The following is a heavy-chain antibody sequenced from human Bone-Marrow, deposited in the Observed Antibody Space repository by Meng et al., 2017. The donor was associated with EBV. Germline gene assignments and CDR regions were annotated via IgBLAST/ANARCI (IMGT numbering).Heavy chain of an antibody. CDR3: AREPHYYGSGSYYTN. Sequence: QVQLQSSGPGLVKPSXXLXLTCAXSGGSISSSNWWSWVRQPPGKGLEWIGEIYHSGSTNYNPSLKSRVTISVDTSKNQFSLKLSSVTAADTAVYYCAREPHYYGSGSYYTNWGQGTLVTVSS. V-gene: IGHV4-4*02. CDR1: GGSISSSNW. D-gene: IGHD3-10*01. CDR2: IYHSGST. J-gene: IGHJ4*02.